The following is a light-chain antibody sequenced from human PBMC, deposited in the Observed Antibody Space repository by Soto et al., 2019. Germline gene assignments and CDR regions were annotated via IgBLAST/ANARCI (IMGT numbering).Light chain of an antibody. CDR3: QQRSNWPPIT. J-gene: IGKJ5*01. CDR1: QSISSY. V-gene: IGKV3-11*01. Sequence: EIVLTQSSATLSLSPGERAPLSCRASQSISSYLAWYQQNPGQAPRLLIYDASNRATGIPARFSGSGSGTDFTLTISSLEPEDFAVYYCQQRSNWPPITFGQGTRLENK. CDR2: DAS.